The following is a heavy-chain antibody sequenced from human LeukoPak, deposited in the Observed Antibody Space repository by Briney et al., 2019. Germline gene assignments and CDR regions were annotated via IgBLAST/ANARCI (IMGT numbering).Heavy chain of an antibody. D-gene: IGHD1-26*01. V-gene: IGHV3-20*03. Sequence: PGGSLRLSYATSGFTFEDHGLSWVRQPPGKGLEWVSRINWNGGRTGYSDSVKGRFTISRDDAKKSVHLQMNSLRVEDTAVYYCVRGEGRGGWFDPWGQGILVTVSS. CDR2: INWNGGRT. J-gene: IGHJ5*02. CDR1: GFTFEDHG. CDR3: VRGEGRGGWFDP.